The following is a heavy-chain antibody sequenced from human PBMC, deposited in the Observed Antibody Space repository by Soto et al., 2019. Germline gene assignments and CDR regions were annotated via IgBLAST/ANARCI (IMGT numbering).Heavy chain of an antibody. CDR1: GYTFTNYG. D-gene: IGHD6-6*01. J-gene: IGHJ6*02. V-gene: IGHV1-18*04. Sequence: QVQLVQSGAEVKKPGASVKVSCKASGYTFTNYGISWVRQAPGQGLEWMGWISAYNGNTNYAQKLQDRVTMTTDTSTSTAYMELRSLSSDDTAVYYCARDAYSTSSTYYHYGMDVWGQGTTVTVSS. CDR3: ARDAYSTSSTYYHYGMDV. CDR2: ISAYNGNT.